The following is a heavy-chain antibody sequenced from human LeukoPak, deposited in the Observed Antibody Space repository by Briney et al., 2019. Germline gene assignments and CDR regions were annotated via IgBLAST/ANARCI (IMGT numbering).Heavy chain of an antibody. D-gene: IGHD6-6*01. CDR1: GYIFTDYH. V-gene: IGHV1-2*02. CDR2: INPNSGAT. J-gene: IGHJ4*02. CDR3: ASGPSDLGSSSQY. Sequence: ASVKVSCEASGYIFTDYHIHWVRQAPGQGLKWMGWINPNSGATNYAHKFQGRVTMTRDTSISTAYMELSRLRSDDTAVYYCASGPSDLGSSSQYWGQGTLVTVSS.